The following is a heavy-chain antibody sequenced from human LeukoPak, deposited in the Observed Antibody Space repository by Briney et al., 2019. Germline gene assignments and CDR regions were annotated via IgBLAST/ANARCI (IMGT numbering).Heavy chain of an antibody. J-gene: IGHJ4*02. CDR2: ISYDGSNK. CDR1: GFTFSSYA. Sequence: GGSLRLSCAASGFTFSSYAMRWVRQAPGKGLEWVAVISYDGSNKYYADSVKGRFTISRDNSKNTLYLQMNSLRAEDTAVYYCARDRNPYYFDYWGQGTLVTVSS. D-gene: IGHD1-14*01. CDR3: ARDRNPYYFDY. V-gene: IGHV3-30-3*01.